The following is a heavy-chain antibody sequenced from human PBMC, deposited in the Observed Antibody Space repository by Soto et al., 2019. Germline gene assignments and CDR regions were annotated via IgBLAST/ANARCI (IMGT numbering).Heavy chain of an antibody. D-gene: IGHD3-22*01. CDR2: IWYDGSNK. J-gene: IGHJ4*02. V-gene: IGHV3-33*01. CDR1: GFTFSSYG. Sequence: QVQLVESGGGVVQPGRSLRLSCAASGFTFSSYGMHWVRQAPGKGLEWVAVIWYDGSNKYYADSVKGRFTISRDNSKNTLYLQINSLRAEDTAVYYCARAKKITRDSSGYFADYWGQGTLVTVSS. CDR3: ARAKKITRDSSGYFADY.